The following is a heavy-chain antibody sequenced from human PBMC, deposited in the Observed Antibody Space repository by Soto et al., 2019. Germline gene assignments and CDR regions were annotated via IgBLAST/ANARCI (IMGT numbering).Heavy chain of an antibody. Sequence: GASVKVSCKAFGGIFSSYAISWVRQAPGQGLEWMGGIIPIFGTANYAQKFQGRVTITADESTSTAYMELSSLRSEDTAVYYCARDPGGPSSSRVNRGQGTLGAVSS. D-gene: IGHD6-13*01. CDR2: IIPIFGTA. CDR3: ARDPGGPSSSRVN. V-gene: IGHV1-69*13. J-gene: IGHJ4*02. CDR1: GGIFSSYA.